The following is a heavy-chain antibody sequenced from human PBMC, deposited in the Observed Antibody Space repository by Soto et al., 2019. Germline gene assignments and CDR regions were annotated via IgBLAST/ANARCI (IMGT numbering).Heavy chain of an antibody. CDR2: LYYSGST. V-gene: IGHV4-59*01. D-gene: IGHD3-22*01. Sequence: QVQLQESGPGLVKPSETLSLTCTVSGGSISSYYWSWIRQPTGKGLEWMGYLYYSGSTNYNPSLKSRVTIAVDTSKNQFSLKLSSVTAADTAVYYLARAKGYYYDSSGYYYPWFDPWGQRTLVTVSS. CDR3: ARAKGYYYDSSGYYYPWFDP. J-gene: IGHJ5*02. CDR1: GGSISSYY.